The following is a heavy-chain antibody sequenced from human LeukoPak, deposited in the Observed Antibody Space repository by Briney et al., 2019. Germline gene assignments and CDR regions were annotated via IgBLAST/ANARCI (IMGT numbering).Heavy chain of an antibody. CDR3: AHLAYCGGDCYTDLYYFDY. CDR1: GFSLSTSGVG. J-gene: IGHJ4*02. CDR2: IYWDDDK. Sequence: SAPTLVKPTQTLTLTCTFSGFSLSTSGVGVGWIRQPPGKALEWLALIYWDDDKRYSPSLKSRLTITKDTSKNQVVLTMTNMDPVDTATYYCAHLAYCGGDCYTDLYYFDYWGQGTLVTVSS. V-gene: IGHV2-5*02. D-gene: IGHD2-21*02.